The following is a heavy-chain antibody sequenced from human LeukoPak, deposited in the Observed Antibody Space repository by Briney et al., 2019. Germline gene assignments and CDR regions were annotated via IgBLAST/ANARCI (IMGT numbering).Heavy chain of an antibody. CDR1: GGTFSSYA. V-gene: IGHV1-69*05. Sequence: ASVKVSCKASGGTFSSYAISWVRQAPGQGFEWMGGIIPIFGTANYAQKFQGRVTITTDESTSTAYMELSSLRSEDTAVYYCARDGQDCSGGSCYPAHFDYWGQGTLVTVSS. CDR3: ARDGQDCSGGSCYPAHFDY. CDR2: IIPIFGTA. J-gene: IGHJ4*02. D-gene: IGHD2-15*01.